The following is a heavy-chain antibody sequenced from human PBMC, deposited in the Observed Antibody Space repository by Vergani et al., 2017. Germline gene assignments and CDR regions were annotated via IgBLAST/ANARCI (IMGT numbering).Heavy chain of an antibody. D-gene: IGHD3-10*01. J-gene: IGHJ4*02. V-gene: IGHV3-15*01. CDR1: GFTFINAW. CDR3: AXQYFVSGNYLFDY. CDR2: IKSKTDGGTT. Sequence: EVQLVESGGGLVKPGGSLRLSCAASGFTFINAWMTWVRQAPGKGLEWVGRIKSKTDGGTTYYAAPVKGKFTISRDDSKNTLYLQMNSLKTEDTAIYYCAXQYFVSGNYLFDYWGQGTLVTVSS.